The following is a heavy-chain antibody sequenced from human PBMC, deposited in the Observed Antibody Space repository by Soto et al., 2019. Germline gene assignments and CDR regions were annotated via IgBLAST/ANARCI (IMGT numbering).Heavy chain of an antibody. CDR3: TRPSGSLFDY. CDR2: IRSKANSYAT. J-gene: IGHJ4*02. D-gene: IGHD1-26*01. Sequence: GSMRLCCAASRVTLYGSVMDWVRKASGKGLEWVGRIRSKANSYATAYAASVKGRFTISRDDSKNTAYLQMNSLKTEDTAVYYCTRPSGSLFDYWGQGTLVTVSS. CDR1: RVTLYGSV. V-gene: IGHV3-73*01.